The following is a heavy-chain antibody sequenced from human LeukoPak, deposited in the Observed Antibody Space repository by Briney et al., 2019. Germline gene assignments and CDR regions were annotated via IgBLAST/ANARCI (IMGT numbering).Heavy chain of an antibody. CDR2: IWYDGSNK. Sequence: GGSLRLSCAASGFTFSSYGMHWVRQAPGKGLEWVAVIWYDGSNKYYADSVKGRFTISRDNSKNTLYLQMNSLRAEDTAVYYCARGEGYSYGYPLDYWGQGTLVTVSS. CDR3: ARGEGYSYGYPLDY. J-gene: IGHJ4*02. V-gene: IGHV3-33*01. CDR1: GFTFSSYG. D-gene: IGHD5-18*01.